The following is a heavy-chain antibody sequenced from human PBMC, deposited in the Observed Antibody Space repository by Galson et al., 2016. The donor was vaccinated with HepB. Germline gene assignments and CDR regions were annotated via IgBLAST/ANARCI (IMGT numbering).Heavy chain of an antibody. CDR1: GGSLSSGDYS. J-gene: IGHJ4*02. CDR3: AARRFLPRKFPRRPQHFAF. Sequence: SETLSLTCNVSGGSLSSGDYSWNWIRQPSGKGLEWIGEVSLGGIPHYSPSPKSRVTLSLHTPKRQFSLNLSSVTVADTAVYFCAARRFLPRKFPRRPQHFAFWSQRSLVTVSS. CDR2: VSLGGIP. D-gene: IGHD1-1*01. V-gene: IGHV4-61*08.